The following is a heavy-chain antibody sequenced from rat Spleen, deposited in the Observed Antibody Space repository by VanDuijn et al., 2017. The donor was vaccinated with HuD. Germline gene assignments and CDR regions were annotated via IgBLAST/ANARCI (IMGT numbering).Heavy chain of an antibody. D-gene: IGHD1-12*02. J-gene: IGHJ4*01. CDR1: GFTFSNYY. Sequence: EVQLVESGGGLVQPGRSLKLSCAASGFTFSNYYMAWVRQAPTKGLEWVASITNSGGSTYYRDSVKGRFTISRDNAKSTLYLRMDSLRSEDTATYYCTRDYYDGTPYVMDAWGQGASVTVSS. CDR3: TRDYYDGTPYVMDA. V-gene: IGHV5S23*01. CDR2: ITNSGGST.